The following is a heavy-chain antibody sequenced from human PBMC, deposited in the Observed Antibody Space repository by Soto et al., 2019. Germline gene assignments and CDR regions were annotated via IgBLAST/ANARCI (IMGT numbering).Heavy chain of an antibody. J-gene: IGHJ4*02. V-gene: IGHV4-34*01. CDR2: INHSGST. Sequence: SETLSLTCAVYGGSFSGYYWSWIRQPPGKGLEWIGEINHSGSTNYNPSLKSRVTISVDTSKNQFSLKLSSVTAADTAVYYCARGRGRINMVRGVIRQQGNNFDYWGQGTLVTVSS. CDR1: GGSFSGYY. CDR3: ARGRGRINMVRGVIRQQGNNFDY. D-gene: IGHD3-10*01.